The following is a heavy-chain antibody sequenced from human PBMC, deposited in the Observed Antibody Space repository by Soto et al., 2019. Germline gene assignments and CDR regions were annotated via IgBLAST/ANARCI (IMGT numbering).Heavy chain of an antibody. Sequence: PGGSLRLSCAASGFTFSSYWMHWVRQAPGKGLVWVSRINSVGTSTSYADSVKGRFTISRDNAKNTLYLQMNSLRAEDTAVYYCARVGEMKYYHRSRHLYWGQGTLVPVSS. V-gene: IGHV3-74*01. CDR3: ARVGEMKYYHRSRHLY. D-gene: IGHD3-22*01. CDR2: INSVGTST. CDR1: GFTFSSYW. J-gene: IGHJ1*01.